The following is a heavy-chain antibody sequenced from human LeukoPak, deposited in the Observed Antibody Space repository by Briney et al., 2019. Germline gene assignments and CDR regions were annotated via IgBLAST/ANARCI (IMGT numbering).Heavy chain of an antibody. V-gene: IGHV3-23*01. CDR3: AKNRGHCVDGVCHNYYYMDV. D-gene: IGHD2-8*02. Sequence: GGSLRLSCAASGFTFTSYAMTWVRQAPGRGLEWVSTVSGSAGRTDYADSVKGRFTISRDNLKNTLYLQMNGLRAEDTAVYYCAKNRGHCVDGVCHNYYYMDVWGKGTTVTVSS. CDR1: GFTFTSYA. J-gene: IGHJ6*03. CDR2: VSGSAGRT.